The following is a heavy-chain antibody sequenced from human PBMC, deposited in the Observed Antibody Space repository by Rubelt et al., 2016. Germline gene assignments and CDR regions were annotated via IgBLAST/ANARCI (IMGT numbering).Heavy chain of an antibody. Sequence: QVQLVQSGAEVKKPGASVKVSCKASGYTFTSYDINWVRQATGQGLEWMGWMNPNSGNTGYAQKFQGRVTMTRNTSISTAYMELSSLRSEDTAVYYCATPRRPPTIFAFDYWGQGTLVTVSS. CDR1: GYTFTSYD. V-gene: IGHV1-8*01. D-gene: IGHD3-3*01. J-gene: IGHJ4*02. CDR3: ATPRRPPTIFAFDY. CDR2: MNPNSGNT.